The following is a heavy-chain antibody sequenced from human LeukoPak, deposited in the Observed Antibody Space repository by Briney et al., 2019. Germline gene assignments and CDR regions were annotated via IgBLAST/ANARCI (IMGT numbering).Heavy chain of an antibody. CDR2: INHSGST. CDR1: GGSFSGYY. V-gene: IGHV4-34*01. Sequence: PSETLSLTCAVYGGSFSGYYWSWIRQPPGKGLEWIGEINHSGSTNYNPSLKSRVTISVDTSKNQFSLKLSSVTAADTAVYYCARLGKGGYYYYMDVWDKGTTVTISS. J-gene: IGHJ6*03. D-gene: IGHD7-27*01. CDR3: ARLGKGGYYYYMDV.